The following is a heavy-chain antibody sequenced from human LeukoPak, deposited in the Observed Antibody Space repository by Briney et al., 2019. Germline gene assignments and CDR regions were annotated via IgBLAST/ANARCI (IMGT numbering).Heavy chain of an antibody. V-gene: IGHV4-34*01. CDR1: GGSFSGYY. CDR2: INHSGST. Sequence: PSETLSLTCADYGGSFSGYYWSWIRQPPGKGLEWIGEINHSGSTNYNPSLKSRVTISVDTPKNQFSLKLSSVTAADTAVYYCARGRQDDYWGQGTLVTVSS. CDR3: ARGRQDDY. J-gene: IGHJ4*02.